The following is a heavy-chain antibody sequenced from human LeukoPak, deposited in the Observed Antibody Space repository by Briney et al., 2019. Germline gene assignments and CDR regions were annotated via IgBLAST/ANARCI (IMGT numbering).Heavy chain of an antibody. V-gene: IGHV5-10-1*01. CDR1: GYSFPSYW. D-gene: IGHD6-19*01. CDR3: ARAPASYSSGWYDY. J-gene: IGHJ4*02. CDR2: IDPSDSYT. Sequence: GESLQISSKGSGYSFPSYWISWVRQMPGKGLEWMGRIDPSDSYTTYSPSFQGHVTISADKSISTAHLQWSSPQASDTAMYYCARAPASYSSGWYDYWGQGTLVTVSS.